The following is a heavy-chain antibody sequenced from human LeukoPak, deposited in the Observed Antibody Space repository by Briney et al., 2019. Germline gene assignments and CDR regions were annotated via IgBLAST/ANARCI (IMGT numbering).Heavy chain of an antibody. D-gene: IGHD3-22*01. Sequence: GGSLRLSCAASGFTFSSNYMSWVRQAPGKGLEWVSIIYSGGSTYYADSVKGRFTISRDNSKNTLYLQMNSLRAEDTAVYYCARDISSGYYDAFDIWGQGTMVTVSS. CDR1: GFTFSSNY. V-gene: IGHV3-66*01. CDR3: ARDISSGYYDAFDI. J-gene: IGHJ3*02. CDR2: IYSGGST.